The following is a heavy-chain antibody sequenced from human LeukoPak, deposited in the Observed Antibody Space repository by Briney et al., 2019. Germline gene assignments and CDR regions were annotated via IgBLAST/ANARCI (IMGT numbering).Heavy chain of an antibody. Sequence: SETLSLTCAVYGGSFSGYYWSWIRQPPGKGLEWIGEINHSGRTNYNPSLKSRVNISVDTSKNQFSLKLSSVTAADTAVYYCARAPGYSSGWYYYWGQGTLVTVSS. D-gene: IGHD6-19*01. CDR1: GGSFSGYY. J-gene: IGHJ4*02. CDR2: INHSGRT. CDR3: ARAPGYSSGWYYY. V-gene: IGHV4-34*01.